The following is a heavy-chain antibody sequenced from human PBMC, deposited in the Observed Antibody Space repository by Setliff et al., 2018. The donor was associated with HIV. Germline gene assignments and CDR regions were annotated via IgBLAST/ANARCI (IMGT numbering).Heavy chain of an antibody. CDR2: IIPIFGTA. V-gene: IGHV1-69*13. Sequence: SVKVSCKASGGTFSSYAISWVRQTPGQGLEWMGGIIPIFGTANYAQKFQGRVTITADESTSTAYMELSSLRSEDTAVYHCARSASGWYDYFDYWGQGALVTVSS. J-gene: IGHJ4*02. CDR1: GGTFSSYA. CDR3: ARSASGWYDYFDY. D-gene: IGHD6-19*01.